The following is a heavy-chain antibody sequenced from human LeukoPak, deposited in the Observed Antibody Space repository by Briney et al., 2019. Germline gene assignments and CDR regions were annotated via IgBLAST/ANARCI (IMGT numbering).Heavy chain of an antibody. Sequence: WEPPKIPCRGSGYSFPSLWLSRVRPVPREGLEWMGRIGPSDSYTNYIPSFQGHVTISSDKSISTAYLQLSSLKAADTAMYYCARSGYFFYGMDVWGKGTTVTVSS. CDR1: GYSFPSLW. V-gene: IGHV5-10-1*01. CDR2: IGPSDSYT. CDR3: ARSGYFFYGMDV. J-gene: IGHJ6*04.